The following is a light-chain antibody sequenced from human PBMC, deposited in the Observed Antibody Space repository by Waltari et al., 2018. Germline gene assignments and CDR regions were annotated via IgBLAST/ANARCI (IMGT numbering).Light chain of an antibody. CDR1: SRDVGRYDL. V-gene: IGLV2-23*02. Sequence: QSALTQPASVPGSPGQSITIPCTGTSRDVGRYDLVSWYQPYPGKAPKLMIYEVNKRTSGVSNRFSGSKSGNTASLTINGLQAEDEADYYCCSYAGRSTPFGGGTKLTVL. J-gene: IGLJ3*02. CDR3: CSYAGRSTP. CDR2: EVN.